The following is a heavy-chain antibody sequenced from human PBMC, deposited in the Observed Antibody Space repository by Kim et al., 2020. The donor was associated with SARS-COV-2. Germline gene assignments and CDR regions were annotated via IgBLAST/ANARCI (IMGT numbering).Heavy chain of an antibody. CDR2: ISSSSSYI. CDR1: GFTFSSYS. J-gene: IGHJ2*01. V-gene: IGHV3-21*01. Sequence: GGSLRLSCAASGFTFSSYSMNWVRQAPGKGLEWVSSISSSSSYIYYADSVKGRFTISRDNAKNSLYLQMNSLRAEDTAVYYCARVGLGKNGDYGRYFDLWGRGTLVTVSS. CDR3: ARVGLGKNGDYGRYFDL. D-gene: IGHD4-17*01.